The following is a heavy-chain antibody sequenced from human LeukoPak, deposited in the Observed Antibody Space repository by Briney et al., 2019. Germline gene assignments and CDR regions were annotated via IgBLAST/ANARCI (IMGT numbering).Heavy chain of an antibody. D-gene: IGHD2-15*01. CDR2: ITYSGYT. Sequence: SETLSLTCTGSGDSIDPYKWSWIRQPPGKGLEWIGLITYSGYTDYHPSLKSRVTISVDASKNQFSLKLSSVTAADTAVYYCARGFRVVGADTLHPNWFDPWGRGTLVTVSS. CDR3: ARGFRVVGADTLHPNWFDP. CDR1: GDSIDPYK. J-gene: IGHJ5*01. V-gene: IGHV4-59*08.